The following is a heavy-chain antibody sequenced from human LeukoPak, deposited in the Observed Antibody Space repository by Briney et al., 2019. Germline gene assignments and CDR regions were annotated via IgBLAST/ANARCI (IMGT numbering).Heavy chain of an antibody. Sequence: PGRSLRLSCAASGFTFSSYAMHWVRQAPGKGLEWVAIISYDGSNKYYADSVKGRFTISRDNSKNTLYLQMNSLRAEDTAVYYCARDGWLQSYYFDYWGQGTLVTVSS. V-gene: IGHV3-30-3*01. CDR3: ARDGWLQSYYFDY. CDR1: GFTFSSYA. D-gene: IGHD5-24*01. CDR2: ISYDGSNK. J-gene: IGHJ4*02.